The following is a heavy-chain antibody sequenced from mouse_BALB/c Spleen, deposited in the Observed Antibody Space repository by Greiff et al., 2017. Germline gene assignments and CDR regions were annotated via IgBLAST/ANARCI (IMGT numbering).Heavy chain of an antibody. CDR3: AREGFTTVVDY. V-gene: IGHV5-17*02. Sequence: EVQLQESGGGLVQPGGSRKLSCAASGFTFSSFGMHWVRQAPEKGLEWVAYISSGSSTIYYADTVKGRFTISRDNPKNTLFLQMTSLRSEDTAMYYCAREGFTTVVDYWGQGTTLTVSS. J-gene: IGHJ2*01. CDR1: GFTFSSFG. CDR2: ISSGSSTI. D-gene: IGHD1-1*01.